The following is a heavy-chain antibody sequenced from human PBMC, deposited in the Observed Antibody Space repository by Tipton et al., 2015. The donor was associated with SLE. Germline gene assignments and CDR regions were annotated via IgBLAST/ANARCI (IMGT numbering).Heavy chain of an antibody. V-gene: IGHV3-33*08. CDR1: GFTVSSNY. D-gene: IGHD4/OR15-4a*01. CDR3: ARDFGEVLTWYFDL. J-gene: IGHJ2*01. Sequence: SLRLSCAASGFTVSSNYMHWVRQAPGKGLEWVAVIWYDGSNKYYADSVKGRFTISRDNSKNTLYLQMNSLRAEDTAVYYCARDFGEVLTWYFDLWGRGTLVTVSS. CDR2: IWYDGSNK.